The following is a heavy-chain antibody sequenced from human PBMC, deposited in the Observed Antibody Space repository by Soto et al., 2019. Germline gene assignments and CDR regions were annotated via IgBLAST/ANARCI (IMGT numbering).Heavy chain of an antibody. V-gene: IGHV3-33*01. CDR2: IWYDGSNR. Sequence: QPGGSLRLSCAASGFAFSAYGMHWVRQAPGKGLEWVALIWYDGSNRKYADSVRGRFIISRDNSKNTLDLQMNSLRVDDTAVYYCVRDQQWLLQNYFGNWGQGTLVTVSS. D-gene: IGHD6-19*01. CDR1: GFAFSAYG. J-gene: IGHJ4*02. CDR3: VRDQQWLLQNYFGN.